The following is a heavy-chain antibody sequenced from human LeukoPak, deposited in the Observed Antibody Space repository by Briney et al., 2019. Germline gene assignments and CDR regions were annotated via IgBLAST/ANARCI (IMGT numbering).Heavy chain of an antibody. J-gene: IGHJ3*01. CDR1: GGPIRDFY. Sequence: SETLSLTCTVSGGPIRDFYWSWIRLPPGKGLEWIGYTYYSGSTSYNPSLESRVAISVDMSKSQFSLELSSVTAADTAIYYCTRHKRWLQFPDAFDVWGQGTMVTVSS. V-gene: IGHV4-59*08. CDR3: TRHKRWLQFPDAFDV. CDR2: TYYSGST. D-gene: IGHD5-24*01.